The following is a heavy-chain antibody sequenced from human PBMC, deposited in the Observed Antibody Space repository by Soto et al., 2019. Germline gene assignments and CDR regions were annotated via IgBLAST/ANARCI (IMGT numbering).Heavy chain of an antibody. CDR2: IIPIFGTA. D-gene: IGHD3-3*01. J-gene: IGHJ6*02. CDR3: ARDIKGDYDFWSGYYPPHNYYYGMDV. Sequence: GASGKVSCKASGGTFSSYAISWVRQAPGQGLERMGGIIPIFGTANYAQKLQGRVTITADETTSTAYMELSSLRSEDTAVYYCARDIKGDYDFWSGYYPPHNYYYGMDVWGQGTTVTVPS. V-gene: IGHV1-69*13. CDR1: GGTFSSYA.